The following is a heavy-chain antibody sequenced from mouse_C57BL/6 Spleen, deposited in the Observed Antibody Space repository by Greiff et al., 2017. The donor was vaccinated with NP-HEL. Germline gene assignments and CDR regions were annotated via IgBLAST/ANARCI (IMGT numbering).Heavy chain of an antibody. J-gene: IGHJ2*01. Sequence: VQLQQPGAELVKPGASVKLSCKASGYTFTSYWMQWVKQRPGQGLEWIGEIDPSDSYTNYNQKFKGKATLTVDTSSSTAYMQLSSLTSEDSAVYYCASRSSYEGYFDYWGQGTTLTVSS. V-gene: IGHV1-50*01. CDR2: IDPSDSYT. D-gene: IGHD1-1*01. CDR3: ASRSSYEGYFDY. CDR1: GYTFTSYW.